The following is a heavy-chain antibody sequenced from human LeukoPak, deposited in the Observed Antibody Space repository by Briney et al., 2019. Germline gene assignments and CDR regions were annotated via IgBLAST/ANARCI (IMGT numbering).Heavy chain of an antibody. CDR2: IKQDGSEK. CDR3: ARDLSTEAPLLWFGELLPSGYGMDV. Sequence: PGGSLRLSCAASGFTFSSYWMSWVRQAPGKGLEWVANIKQDGSEKYYVDSVEGRFTISRDNAKNSLYLQMNSLRAEDTAVYYCARDLSTEAPLLWFGELLPSGYGMDVWGQGTTVTVSS. J-gene: IGHJ6*02. V-gene: IGHV3-7*01. D-gene: IGHD3-10*01. CDR1: GFTFSSYW.